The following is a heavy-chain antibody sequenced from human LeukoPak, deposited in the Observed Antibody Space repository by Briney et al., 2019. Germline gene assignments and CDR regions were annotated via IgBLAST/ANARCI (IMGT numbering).Heavy chain of an antibody. CDR2: IYYSGSN. CDR3: AVVGATTRACDY. Sequence: LETLSLTCTVSGRSISSSSYYWGWIRQPPGKGLEWIGSIYYSGSNYYNPSPKSRVTISVDTSKNQFSLKLSSVTAADTAVYYCAVVGATTRACDYWGQGTLVTVSS. J-gene: IGHJ4*02. D-gene: IGHD1-26*01. V-gene: IGHV4-39*01. CDR1: GRSISSSSYY.